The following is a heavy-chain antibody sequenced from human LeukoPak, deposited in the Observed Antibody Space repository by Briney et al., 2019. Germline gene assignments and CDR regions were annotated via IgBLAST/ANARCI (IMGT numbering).Heavy chain of an antibody. Sequence: ASVKVSCKASGYTFTSYGISWVRQAPGQGLEWMGWISAYNGNTNYAQKLQGRVTMTTDTSTSTAYMELRSLRSDDTAVYYCARAGSYSSGWYRYYYYYYMDVWGKGTTVTVSS. CDR3: ARAGSYSSGWYRYYYYYYMDV. D-gene: IGHD6-19*01. CDR2: ISAYNGNT. J-gene: IGHJ6*03. V-gene: IGHV1-18*01. CDR1: GYTFTSYG.